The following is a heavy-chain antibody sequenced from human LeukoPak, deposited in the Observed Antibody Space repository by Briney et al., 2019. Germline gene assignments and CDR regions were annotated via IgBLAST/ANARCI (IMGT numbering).Heavy chain of an antibody. Sequence: GGSLRLSCAASGFTVSSNYMSWVRQAPGKGLEWVSVIYSGGSTYYADSVKGRFTISRDNSKNTLYLQMNSLRAEDTAVYFCVRDTYTSGLFDYWGQGTLVTVSS. J-gene: IGHJ4*02. CDR1: GFTVSSNY. CDR3: VRDTYTSGLFDY. V-gene: IGHV3-66*01. CDR2: IYSGGST. D-gene: IGHD6-19*01.